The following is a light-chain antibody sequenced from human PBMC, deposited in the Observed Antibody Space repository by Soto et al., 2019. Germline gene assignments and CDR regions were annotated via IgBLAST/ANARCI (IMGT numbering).Light chain of an antibody. J-gene: IGKJ5*01. CDR3: QQRSNWPT. CDR1: QSVSIL. V-gene: IGKV3-11*01. Sequence: IVLPQSPATLSVSPGERATLSCRASQSVSILLAWYQQKPGQAPRLLIYDASNRATGIPARFSGSGSGTDFTLTISSLEPEDFAVYYCQQRSNWPTFGQGTRLEIK. CDR2: DAS.